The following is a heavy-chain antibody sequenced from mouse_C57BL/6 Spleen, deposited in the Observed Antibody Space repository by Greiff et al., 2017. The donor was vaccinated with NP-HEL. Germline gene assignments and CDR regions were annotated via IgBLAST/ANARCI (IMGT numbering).Heavy chain of an antibody. Sequence: EVQLQESGPGLVKPSQSLSLTCSVTGYSITSGYYWNWIRQFPGNKLEWMGYISYDGSNNYNPSLKNRISITRYTSKNQFFLKLNSVTTEDTATYYCARVGYGNDYWGQGTTLTVSS. D-gene: IGHD2-14*01. J-gene: IGHJ2*01. CDR1: GYSITSGYY. CDR2: ISYDGSN. V-gene: IGHV3-6*01. CDR3: ARVGYGNDY.